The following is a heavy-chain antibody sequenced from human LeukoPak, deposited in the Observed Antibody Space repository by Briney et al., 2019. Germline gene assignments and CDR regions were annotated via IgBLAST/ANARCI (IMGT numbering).Heavy chain of an antibody. V-gene: IGHV3-48*01. CDR2: ISSNGNII. D-gene: IGHD5-12*01. CDR3: ARDGWL. Sequence: GGSLRLSCAASGFTFSTYNFNWVRQAPGKGLEWISYISSNGNIIYYADSVKGRFTISRDIAKNSLYLQMNSLRVEDTAVYYCARDGWLRGQGTLVTVSS. CDR1: GFTFSTYN. J-gene: IGHJ4*02.